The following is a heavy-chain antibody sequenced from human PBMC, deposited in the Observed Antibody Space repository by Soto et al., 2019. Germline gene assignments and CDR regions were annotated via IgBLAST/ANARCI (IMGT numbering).Heavy chain of an antibody. V-gene: IGHV3-9*01. D-gene: IGHD3-22*01. CDR2: ISWKSGKI. CDR3: AKSRYDSSGYFPPFDC. Sequence: GGSLRLSCAASGFNFDDYAMHWVRQAPGKGLEWVSGISWKSGKIGYADSVKGRFTISRDNAKKSLYLQMNSLRGEDTALYYCAKSRYDSSGYFPPFDCWGQGSLVTVSS. J-gene: IGHJ4*02. CDR1: GFNFDDYA.